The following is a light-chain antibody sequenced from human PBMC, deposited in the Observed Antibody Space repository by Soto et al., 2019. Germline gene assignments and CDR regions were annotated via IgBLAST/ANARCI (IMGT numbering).Light chain of an antibody. V-gene: IGKV3-20*01. CDR2: GAS. J-gene: IGKJ1*01. CDR3: QENGSSPWT. CDR1: QSVSSSY. Sequence: EIVLTQSPGTLSLSPGERATLSCRASQSVSSSYLAWYQQKPGQAPRLLIYGASSRATCIPDRFSGSGSGTEFTITMSRVEPEDYAVYCCQENGSSPWTFGQGTKGEIK.